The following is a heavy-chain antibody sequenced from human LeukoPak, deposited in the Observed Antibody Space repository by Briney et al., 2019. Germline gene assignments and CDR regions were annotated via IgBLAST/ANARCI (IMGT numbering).Heavy chain of an antibody. CDR2: INPNSGGT. CDR1: RYTFTRYY. J-gene: IGHJ5*02. CDR3: ARDRDCSSTTCLNWLDP. V-gene: IGHV1-2*02. D-gene: IGHD2-2*01. Sequence: ASVKVSCKASRYTFTRYYMHWVRQAPGQGLEWMGWINPNSGGTNYAQKLQGRVIMTTDTSTSTAYMELRSLRSDDTAVYYCARDRDCSSTTCLNWLDPWGQGTLVTVSS.